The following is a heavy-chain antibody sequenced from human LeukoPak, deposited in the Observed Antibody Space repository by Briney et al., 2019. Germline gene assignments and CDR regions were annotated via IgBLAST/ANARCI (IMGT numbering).Heavy chain of an antibody. CDR3: AREDHDYYYYGMDV. D-gene: IGHD1-14*01. Sequence: GGSLRLSCAVSGFNFNMYWMSWVRQAPGKGLEWVANIEHDGSEKYSVDSVKGRFTISRDNAKKSVYLQMHSLRAEDTAVYYCAREDHDYYYYGMDVWGQGTTVTVSS. V-gene: IGHV3-7*01. J-gene: IGHJ6*02. CDR2: IEHDGSEK. CDR1: GFNFNMYW.